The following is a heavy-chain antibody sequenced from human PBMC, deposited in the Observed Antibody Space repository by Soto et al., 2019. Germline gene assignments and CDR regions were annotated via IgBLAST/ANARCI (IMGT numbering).Heavy chain of an antibody. V-gene: IGHV3-30-3*01. J-gene: IGHJ4*02. CDR3: ARDRGGAFLRFLEWFPPVY. D-gene: IGHD3-3*01. Sequence: GGSLRLSCAASGFTSSSYAMHWVRQAPGKGLEWVAVISYDGSNKYYADAVKGRFTIPRDNSKNTLYLQMNSLRAEDTAVYYCARDRGGAFLRFLEWFPPVYWGQGALVTVCS. CDR2: ISYDGSNK. CDR1: GFTSSSYA.